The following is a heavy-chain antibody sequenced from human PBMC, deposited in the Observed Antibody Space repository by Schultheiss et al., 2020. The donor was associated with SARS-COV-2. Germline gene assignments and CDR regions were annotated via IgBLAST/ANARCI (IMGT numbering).Heavy chain of an antibody. CDR2: ISWDGGST. J-gene: IGHJ6*02. D-gene: IGHD3-3*01. CDR1: GFTFDDYT. V-gene: IGHV3-43*01. Sequence: GGSLRLSCAASGFTFDDYTMHWVRQAPGKGLEWVSLISWDGGSTYYADSVKGRFTISRDNSKNTLYLQMNSLRAEDTAVYYCARDEGYDFWSGYGVWGQGTTVTVSS. CDR3: ARDEGYDFWSGYGV.